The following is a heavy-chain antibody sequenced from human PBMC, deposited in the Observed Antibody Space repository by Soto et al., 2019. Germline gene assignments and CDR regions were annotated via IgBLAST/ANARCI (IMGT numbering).Heavy chain of an antibody. CDR1: GGSISNYY. D-gene: IGHD1-26*01. V-gene: IGHV4-59*12. Sequence: SETLSLTCTVSGGSISNYYWSWLRQPPGKGLEWIGYIYYSGSTNYNPSLKSRVTISVDKSKNQFSLKLSSVTVADTAVYYCARVSGSYYYGMDVWGQGTTVTVSS. CDR3: ARVSGSYYYGMDV. J-gene: IGHJ6*02. CDR2: IYYSGST.